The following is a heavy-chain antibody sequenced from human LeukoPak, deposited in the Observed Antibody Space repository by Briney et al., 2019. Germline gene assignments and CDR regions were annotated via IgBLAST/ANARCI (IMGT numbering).Heavy chain of an antibody. CDR3: ARHIARGYSSGLQVDY. V-gene: IGHV4-34*01. J-gene: IGHJ4*02. D-gene: IGHD6-19*01. CDR2: IYYSGST. CDR1: GGSFSGYY. Sequence: PSETLSLTCAVYGGSFSGYYWSWIRQPPGKGLEWIGSIYYSGSTYYNPSLKSRVTISVDTSKNQFSLKLSSVTAADTAVYYCARHIARGYSSGLQVDYWGQGTLVTVSS.